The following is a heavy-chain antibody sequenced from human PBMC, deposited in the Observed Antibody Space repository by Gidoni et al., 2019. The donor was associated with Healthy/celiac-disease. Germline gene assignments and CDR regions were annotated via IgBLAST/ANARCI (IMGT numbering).Heavy chain of an antibody. J-gene: IGHJ5*02. CDR2: ISGSGGST. Sequence: EVQLLESGGGLVQPGGSLRLSCAASGFTFSSYAMSWVRQAPGKGLEWVSAISGSGGSTYYADSVKGRFTISRDNSKNTLYLQMNSLRAEDTAVYYCAKDRRVDIVVVPAALDPWGQGTLVTVSS. D-gene: IGHD2-2*01. CDR1: GFTFSSYA. CDR3: AKDRRVDIVVVPAALDP. V-gene: IGHV3-23*01.